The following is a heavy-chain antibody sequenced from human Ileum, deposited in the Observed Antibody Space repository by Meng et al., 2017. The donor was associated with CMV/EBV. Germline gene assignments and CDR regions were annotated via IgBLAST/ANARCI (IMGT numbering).Heavy chain of an antibody. D-gene: IGHD1-26*01. CDR1: GFSFSSYW. CDR2: IQNDGISI. J-gene: IGHJ4*02. V-gene: IGHV3-74*01. CDR3: ARDGSYRFGY. Sequence: GESLKISCAASGFSFSSYWMHWVRQVPGRGLEWISRIQNDGISIVYADSVKGRFTISRDNAKSTLYLHMNSLRLEDTAVYYCARDGSYRFGYWGQGTLVTVSS.